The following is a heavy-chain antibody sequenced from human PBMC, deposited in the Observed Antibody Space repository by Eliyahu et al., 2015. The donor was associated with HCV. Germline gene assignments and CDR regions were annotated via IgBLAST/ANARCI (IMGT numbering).Heavy chain of an antibody. CDR2: IKSKTDGGTT. Sequence: EVQLVESGGGLVKPGGSLRLSXAASGFTFSNAWMNWVRQAPGKGLGWVGRIKSKTDGGTTDYAAPVKGRFTISRDDSKNTLYLQMNSLKTEDTAVYYCTTHDYGDWGAFDIWGQGTMVTVSS. CDR3: TTHDYGDWGAFDI. D-gene: IGHD4-17*01. CDR1: GFTFSNAW. J-gene: IGHJ3*02. V-gene: IGHV3-15*01.